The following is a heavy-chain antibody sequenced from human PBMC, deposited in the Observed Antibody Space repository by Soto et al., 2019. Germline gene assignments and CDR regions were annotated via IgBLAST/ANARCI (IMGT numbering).Heavy chain of an antibody. CDR2: IYYSGST. CDR3: ARAPYYYYMDV. V-gene: IGHV4-59*11. J-gene: IGHJ6*03. Sequence: SETLSLTCTVSGGSIGSHYWSWIRQPPGKGLEWIGYIYYSGSTNYNPSLRSRSTISIDTSENQFSLNLSSVTAADTAVYYCARAPYYYYMDVWGKGTTVTVSS. CDR1: GGSIGSHY.